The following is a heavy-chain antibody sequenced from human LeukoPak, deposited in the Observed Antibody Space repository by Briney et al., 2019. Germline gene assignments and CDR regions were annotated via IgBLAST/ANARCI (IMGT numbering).Heavy chain of an antibody. CDR3: AMTRDMVRGVIARQRFDY. J-gene: IGHJ4*02. D-gene: IGHD3-10*01. CDR2: ILHVVDIK. CDR1: GFTPCSYG. Sequence: PGGSLRLSSAPPGFTPCSYGTRSVCPAPEKRLGRGSHILHVVDIKYNTDSVKGRFTMARDNSKNSLYLKMNSLRAEDTAVYYWAMTRDMVRGVIARQRFDYWGQGTLVTVSS. V-gene: IGHV3-30*03.